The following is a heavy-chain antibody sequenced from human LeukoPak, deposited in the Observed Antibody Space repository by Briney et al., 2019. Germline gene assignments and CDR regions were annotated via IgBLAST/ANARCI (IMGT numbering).Heavy chain of an antibody. V-gene: IGHV1-2*02. CDR1: GYTFTGYY. CDR3: ARYIEYYDFWSGSDAWFDP. CDR2: INPNSGGT. J-gene: IGHJ5*02. D-gene: IGHD3-3*01. Sequence: ASVKVSCKASGYTFTGYYMHWVRQAPGQGLEWMGWINPNSGGTNYAQKFQGRVTMTRDTSISTAYMELSRLRSDDTAVYYCARYIEYYDFWSGSDAWFDPWGQGTLVTVSS.